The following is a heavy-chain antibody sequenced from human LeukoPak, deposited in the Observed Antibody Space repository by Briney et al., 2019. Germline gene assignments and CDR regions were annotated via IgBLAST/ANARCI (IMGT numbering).Heavy chain of an antibody. D-gene: IGHD6-19*01. V-gene: IGHV3-21*01. Sequence: GGSLRLSCAASGFTFSSYSMNWVRQAPGKGLEWVSSISSSSSYIYYADSVKGRFTISRDNAKNPLYLQMNSLRAEDTAVYYCARDSSGWHYYYYGMDVWGQGTTVTVSS. CDR2: ISSSSSYI. CDR1: GFTFSSYS. CDR3: ARDSSGWHYYYYGMDV. J-gene: IGHJ6*02.